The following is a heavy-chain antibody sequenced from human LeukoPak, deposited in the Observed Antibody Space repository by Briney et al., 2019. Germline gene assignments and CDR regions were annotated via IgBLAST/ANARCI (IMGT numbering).Heavy chain of an antibody. CDR1: GGSFSGYY. CDR3: ARITMVRGVIIRRYFDY. J-gene: IGHJ4*02. Sequence: PSETLSLTCAVYGGSFSGYYWSWIRQPPGKGLEWIGEINHSGSTNYNPSLKSRVTISVDTSKNQFSLKLSSVTAADTAVYYCARITMVRGVIIRRYFDYWGRGTLVTVSS. CDR2: INHSGST. D-gene: IGHD3-10*01. V-gene: IGHV4-34*01.